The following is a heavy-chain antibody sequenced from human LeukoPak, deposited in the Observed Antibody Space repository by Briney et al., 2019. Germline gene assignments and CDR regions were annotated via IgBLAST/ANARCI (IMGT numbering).Heavy chain of an antibody. CDR3: AQRQGRWPHSY. J-gene: IGHJ4*02. CDR2: IYWDDDK. V-gene: IGHV2-5*02. D-gene: IGHD4-23*01. Sequence: SGPTLVKPTQTLTLTCTFSGFSLGTSGVGVGWIRQPPGKALEWLGVIYWDDDKRYSPSLKRRLTITKDTSNNQVVLTMTNMDPVDTGTYYCAQRQGRWPHSYWGQGILVTVSS. CDR1: GFSLGTSGVG.